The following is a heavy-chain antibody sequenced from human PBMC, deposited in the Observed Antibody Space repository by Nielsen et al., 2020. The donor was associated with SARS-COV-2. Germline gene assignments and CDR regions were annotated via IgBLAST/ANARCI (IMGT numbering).Heavy chain of an antibody. V-gene: IGHV4-59*01. CDR2: IYYGGST. D-gene: IGHD5-24*01. J-gene: IGHJ4*02. Sequence: SETLSLTCTVSGDSISSYRWSWIRQPPGQGLEWIGYIYYGGSTKYNPSLEGRVTISGDTSKNQFTLNLSSVTAADTAVYYCARGTFLEMATQAIPTFDYWGQGTLVTVSS. CDR1: GDSISSYR. CDR3: ARGTFLEMATQAIPTFDY.